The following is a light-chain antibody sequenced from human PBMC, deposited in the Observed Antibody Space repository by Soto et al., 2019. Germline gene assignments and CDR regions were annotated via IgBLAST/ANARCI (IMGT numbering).Light chain of an antibody. CDR3: QQLNSY. CDR1: QSVSSNY. J-gene: IGKJ5*01. CDR2: GAS. Sequence: EIVLTQSPGTLSLSPGERATLSCRASQSVSSNYLAWYQQKPGQAPRLLIYGASSRATGIPDRFSGSGSGTEFTLTISSLQPEDFATYYCQQLNSYFGQGTRLEIK. V-gene: IGKV3-20*01.